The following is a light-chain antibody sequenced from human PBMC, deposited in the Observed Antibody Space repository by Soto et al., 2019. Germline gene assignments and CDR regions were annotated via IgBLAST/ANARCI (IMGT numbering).Light chain of an antibody. V-gene: IGLV3-1*01. CDR2: QDT. CDR3: QAWDSSLGVV. J-gene: IGLJ2*01. CDR1: KLGERF. Sequence: SYELTQPPSVSVSPGQTASIPCSGDKLGERFACWYQQKPGLSPVMVIYQDTRRPSGIPERFSGSNSGNTATLTISGTQATDEADYYCQAWDSSLGVVFGGGTNLTVL.